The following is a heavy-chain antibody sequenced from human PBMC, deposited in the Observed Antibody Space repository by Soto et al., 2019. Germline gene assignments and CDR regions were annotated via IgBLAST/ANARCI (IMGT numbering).Heavy chain of an antibody. J-gene: IGHJ3*02. CDR3: ARDKQMVYAMKDAFDI. Sequence: ASVKVSCKASGYTFTSYGISWVRQAPGQGLEWMGWISAYNGNTNYAQKLQGRVTMTTDTSTSTAYMELRSLRSDDTAVYYCARDKQMVYAMKDAFDIWGQGTMVTVSS. V-gene: IGHV1-18*01. CDR2: ISAYNGNT. D-gene: IGHD2-8*01. CDR1: GYTFTSYG.